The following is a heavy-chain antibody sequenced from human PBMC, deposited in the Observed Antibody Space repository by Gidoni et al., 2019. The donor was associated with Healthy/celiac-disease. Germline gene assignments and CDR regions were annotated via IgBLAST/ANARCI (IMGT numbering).Heavy chain of an antibody. J-gene: IGHJ4*02. Sequence: QVQLVQSGAEVKKPGASVKVSCKASGYTFTSYAMHWVRQAPGQRLEWMGWINAGNGNTKYSQKFQGRVTITRDTSASTAYMELSSLRSEDTAVYYCARVGRFLEWPWVDYWGQGTLVTVSS. D-gene: IGHD3-3*01. CDR2: INAGNGNT. V-gene: IGHV1-3*01. CDR1: GYTFTSYA. CDR3: ARVGRFLEWPWVDY.